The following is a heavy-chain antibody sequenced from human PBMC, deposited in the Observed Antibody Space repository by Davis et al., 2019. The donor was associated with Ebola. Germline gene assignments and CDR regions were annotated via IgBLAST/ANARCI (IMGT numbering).Heavy chain of an antibody. CDR1: GYTFTGYY. D-gene: IGHD3-22*01. CDR3: ARPGYYYDSSGYYRGAFDI. V-gene: IGHV1-2*06. J-gene: IGHJ3*02. Sequence: ASVKVSCKASGYTFTGYYMHWVRQAPGQGLEWMGRINPNSGGTNYAQKFQGRVTMTRDTSISTAYLQWSSLKASDTAMYYCARPGYYYDSSGYYRGAFDIWGQGTMVTVSS. CDR2: INPNSGGT.